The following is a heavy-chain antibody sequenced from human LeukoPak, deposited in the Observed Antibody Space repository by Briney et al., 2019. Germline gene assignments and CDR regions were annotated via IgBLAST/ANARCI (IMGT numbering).Heavy chain of an antibody. V-gene: IGHV4-31*03. J-gene: IGHJ5*02. CDR2: ISYSGST. CDR1: GGSISSGGYY. CDR3: ASRRDEAWFDP. D-gene: IGHD5-24*01. Sequence: TLSLTCSVSGGSISSGGYYWTWIRQRPGKGLEWIGYISYSGSTYYNPSLQSRVTISVDTSKNQFSLKLSSVTAADTAVYYCASRRDEAWFDPWGQGTLVTVSS.